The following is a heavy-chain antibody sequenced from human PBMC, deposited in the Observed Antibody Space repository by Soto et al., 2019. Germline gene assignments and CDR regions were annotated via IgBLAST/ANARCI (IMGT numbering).Heavy chain of an antibody. CDR1: GGTFSSYA. Sequence: QVQLVQSGAEVKKPGSSVKVSCKASGGTFSSYAISWVRQAPGQGLEWMGGIIPIFGTANYAQKFQGRVTITADESTSTAYMELSSLRSEDTAVYYCARGNVDTAMVDYYYYGMDVWGQGTTVTVSS. CDR2: IIPIFGTA. V-gene: IGHV1-69*01. J-gene: IGHJ6*02. CDR3: ARGNVDTAMVDYYYYGMDV. D-gene: IGHD5-18*01.